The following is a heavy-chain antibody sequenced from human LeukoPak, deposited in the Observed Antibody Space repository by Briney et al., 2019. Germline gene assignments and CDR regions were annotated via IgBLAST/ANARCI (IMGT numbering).Heavy chain of an antibody. CDR3: AKRECGGDCSDYYYGMDV. Sequence: GGSLRLSCAASGFTFSSYAMSWVRQAPGKGLEWVSAISGSGGSTYYADSVKGRFTTSRDNSKNTLYLQMNSLRAEDTAVYYCAKRECGGDCSDYYYGMDVWGQGTTVTVSS. CDR1: GFTFSSYA. CDR2: ISGSGGST. D-gene: IGHD2-21*02. V-gene: IGHV3-23*01. J-gene: IGHJ6*02.